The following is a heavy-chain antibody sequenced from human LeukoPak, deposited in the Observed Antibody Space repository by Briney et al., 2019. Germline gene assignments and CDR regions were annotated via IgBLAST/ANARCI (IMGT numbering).Heavy chain of an antibody. D-gene: IGHD2-21*02. CDR3: STLAYCGGDCFDVDC. J-gene: IGHJ4*02. Sequence: GGSLRLSCAASGFTFSNAYMSWVRQAPGKGLEWVGRIKRKTDGGTIDYAAPVKGRFTISRDDSKNTLSLQMDSLKTEDTAVYYCSTLAYCGGDCFDVDCWGQGTLVTVSS. V-gene: IGHV3-15*01. CDR2: IKRKTDGGTI. CDR1: GFTFSNAY.